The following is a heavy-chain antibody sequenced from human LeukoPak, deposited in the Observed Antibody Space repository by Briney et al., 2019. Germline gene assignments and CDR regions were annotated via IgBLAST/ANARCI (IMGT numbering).Heavy chain of an antibody. CDR1: GGSISSGSYY. CDR2: IYTSGST. CDR3: ARDLYYYDSSGYYLWGFDI. V-gene: IGHV4-61*02. D-gene: IGHD3-22*01. J-gene: IGHJ3*02. Sequence: SETLSLTCTVSGGSISSGSYYWSWIRQPAGKGLEGIGRIYTSGSTNYNPSLKSRVTISVDTSKNQFSLKLSSVTAADTAVYYCARDLYYYDSSGYYLWGFDIWGQGTMVTVSS.